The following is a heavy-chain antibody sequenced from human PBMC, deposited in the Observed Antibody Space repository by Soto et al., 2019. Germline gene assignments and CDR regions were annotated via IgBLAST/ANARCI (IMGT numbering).Heavy chain of an antibody. J-gene: IGHJ6*02. CDR2: ISSSGSTI. D-gene: IGHD6-13*01. Sequence: GWSLRLFCATSGFTFISYEMNWVRQAPGKGLEWVSYISSSGSTIYYADSVKGRFTISRDKAKNSLYLQMDSLRAEDTAVYYCARDQEAGSFFPYYYGMDVWGQGTTVTVSS. CDR3: ARDQEAGSFFPYYYGMDV. V-gene: IGHV3-48*03. CDR1: GFTFISYE.